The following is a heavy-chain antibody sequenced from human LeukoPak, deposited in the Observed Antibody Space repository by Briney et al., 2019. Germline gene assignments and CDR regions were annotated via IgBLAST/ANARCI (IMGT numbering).Heavy chain of an antibody. V-gene: IGHV1-18*01. CDR3: ARDRGGSGGVAVTGSLGSYYSYGLDV. Sequence: ASVKVSCKASGYTFIRYGLSWVRQAPGQGLEWMGWISGYNGQTNNAQKFQGRVTMTRDTSTSTAFMELRSLRSDDTAVYYCARDRGGSGGVAVTGSLGSYYSYGLDVWGPGTTVTVS. D-gene: IGHD6-19*01. J-gene: IGHJ6*02. CDR2: ISGYNGQT. CDR1: GYTFIRYG.